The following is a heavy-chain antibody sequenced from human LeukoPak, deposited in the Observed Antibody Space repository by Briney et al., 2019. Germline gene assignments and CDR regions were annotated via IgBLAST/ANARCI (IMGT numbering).Heavy chain of an antibody. CDR2: IRYDGSNE. CDR1: GFTFSDYY. CDR3: ARDPLGYCSGGTCYSTGYFDY. V-gene: IGHV3-30*02. Sequence: GGSLRLSCAASGFTFSDYYMSWIRQAPGKGLEWVSFIRYDGSNEYYADSVRGRFTISRDNSKNTLYLQMNSLRAEDTAVYYCARDPLGYCSGGTCYSTGYFDYWGQGTLVTVSS. J-gene: IGHJ4*02. D-gene: IGHD2-15*01.